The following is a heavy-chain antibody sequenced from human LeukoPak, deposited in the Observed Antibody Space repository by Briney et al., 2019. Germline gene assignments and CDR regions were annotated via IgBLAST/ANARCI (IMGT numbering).Heavy chain of an antibody. CDR2: ISSSSSYI. Sequence: PGGSLRLSCAASGFTFSSYSMNWVRQAPGKGLEWVSSISSSSSYIYYADSVKGRFTISRDNAKNSLYLQMNSPRADDAAVYYCAREPTSMGSDYWGQGTLVTVSS. CDR3: AREPTSMGSDY. V-gene: IGHV3-21*01. CDR1: GFTFSSYS. D-gene: IGHD5-18*01. J-gene: IGHJ4*02.